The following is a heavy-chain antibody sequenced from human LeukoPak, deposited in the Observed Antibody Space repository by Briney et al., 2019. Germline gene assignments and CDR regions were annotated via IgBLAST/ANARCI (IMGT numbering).Heavy chain of an antibody. CDR1: GFTFDDYG. Sequence: GGSLRLSCAASGFTFDDYGMSWVRQAPGKGLEWVTGINWNGGSTGYADSVKGRFTISRDNAKNSLYLQMNSLRAEDTALYYCAPLWDIVVVVAALLWCYYYMDVWGKGTTVTVSS. J-gene: IGHJ6*03. V-gene: IGHV3-20*04. CDR3: APLWDIVVVVAALLWCYYYMDV. CDR2: INWNGGST. D-gene: IGHD2-15*01.